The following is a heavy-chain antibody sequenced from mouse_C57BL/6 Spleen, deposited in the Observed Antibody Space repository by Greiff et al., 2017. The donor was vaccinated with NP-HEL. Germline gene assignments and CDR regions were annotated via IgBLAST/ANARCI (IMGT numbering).Heavy chain of an antibody. CDR1: GYTFTSYW. J-gene: IGHJ1*03. CDR3: ARSLGSSYGWYFDV. V-gene: IGHV1-64*01. CDR2: IHPNSGST. D-gene: IGHD1-1*01. Sequence: VQLQQSGAELVKPGASVKLSCKASGYTFTSYWMHWVKQRPGQGLEWIGMIHPNSGSTNYNEKFKSKATLTVDKSSSTAYMQLSSLTSEDSAVYYGARSLGSSYGWYFDVWGTGTTVTVSS.